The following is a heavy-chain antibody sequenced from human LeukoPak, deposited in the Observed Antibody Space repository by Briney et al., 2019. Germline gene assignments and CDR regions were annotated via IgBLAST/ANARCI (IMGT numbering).Heavy chain of an antibody. Sequence: GESLKISCKGSGYSFTNYWIGWVRQMPGKGLEWMGIISPGASDTRYSPSFQGQVTVSADKSITTAYLLWSSLKASDTAMYYCAFAGGRLPPVYFDYWGQGTLVTVSS. D-gene: IGHD1-26*01. CDR1: GYSFTNYW. CDR3: AFAGGRLPPVYFDY. V-gene: IGHV5-51*01. J-gene: IGHJ4*02. CDR2: ISPGASDT.